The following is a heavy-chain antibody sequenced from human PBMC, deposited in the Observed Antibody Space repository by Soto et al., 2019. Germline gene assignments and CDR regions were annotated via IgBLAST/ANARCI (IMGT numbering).Heavy chain of an antibody. D-gene: IGHD6-13*01. CDR3: ARGYSSSWYNWFDP. CDR2: INSDGSST. J-gene: IGHJ5*02. V-gene: IGHV3-74*01. Sequence: GGSLRLSCAASGFTFSSYWMHWVRQAPGKGLVWVSRINSDGSSTSYADSVKGRFTISRDNAKNTLYLQMNSLRAEDTAVYYCARGYSSSWYNWFDPWGQGTLVTVSS. CDR1: GFTFSSYW.